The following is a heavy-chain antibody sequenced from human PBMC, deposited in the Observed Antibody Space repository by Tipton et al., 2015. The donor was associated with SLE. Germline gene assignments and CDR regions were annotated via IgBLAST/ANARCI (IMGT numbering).Heavy chain of an antibody. V-gene: IGHV1-18*04. CDR2: ISAYNGNT. CDR1: GYSFTSYW. J-gene: IGHJ3*02. D-gene: IGHD6-19*01. CDR3: ARAGDIAVDEAFDS. Sequence: QLVQSGAEVKKPGESLRISCKGSGYSFTSYWISWVRQAPGQGLEWMGWISAYNGNTNYAQKLQGRVTMTTDTSTSTAYMELRSLRSDDTAVYYCARAGDIAVDEAFDSWGQGKMVTVSS.